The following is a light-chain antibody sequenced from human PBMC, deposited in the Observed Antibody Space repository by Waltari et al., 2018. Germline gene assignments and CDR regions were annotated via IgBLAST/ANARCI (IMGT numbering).Light chain of an antibody. Sequence: SYVLTQPPSVSVAPGKTARITCGGNNIGRKSVHWYQQKAGQAPVLVIHYDSDRPTGIPERFSGSTSGNTATLTISRVEAGDKADYFCQVWDYVQGVFGGGTKLTVL. CDR1: NIGRKS. V-gene: IGLV3-21*04. CDR3: QVWDYVQGV. CDR2: YDS. J-gene: IGLJ3*02.